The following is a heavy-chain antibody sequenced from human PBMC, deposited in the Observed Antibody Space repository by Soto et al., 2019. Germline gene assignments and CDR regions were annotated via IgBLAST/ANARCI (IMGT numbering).Heavy chain of an antibody. CDR1: GFTFSNYW. V-gene: IGHV3-74*01. CDR2: INGDGSDT. J-gene: IGHJ4*02. CDR3: VRGAPFDT. Sequence: EVQLVESGGGLVQPGGSLRLSCAASGFTFSNYWMHWVRQAPGKGRVWVSRINGDGSDTGYADSVKGRFTISRDNAKKTLYLQMNSLRLEDTSVYYCVRGAPFDTWGQGTLVTVSS.